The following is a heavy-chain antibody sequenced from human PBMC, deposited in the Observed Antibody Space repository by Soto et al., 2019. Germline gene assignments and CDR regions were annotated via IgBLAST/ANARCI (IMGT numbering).Heavy chain of an antibody. Sequence: PSETLSLTCTVSGCSISSGLYYWTWILQHPGKGLEWIGYIYSRGNTYYTPSLKSRVDIAVDTSKNQFSLRVSSVTAADTAVYYWARARPGSSSVLDSWC. CDR1: GCSISSGLYY. CDR3: ARARPGSSSVLDS. D-gene: IGHD3-16*01. J-gene: IGHJ5*01. V-gene: IGHV4-31*03. CDR2: IYSRGNT.